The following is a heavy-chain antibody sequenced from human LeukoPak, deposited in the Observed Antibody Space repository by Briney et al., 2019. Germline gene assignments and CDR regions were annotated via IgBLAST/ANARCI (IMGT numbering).Heavy chain of an antibody. CDR2: IHPADSDI. Sequence: RGESLKISCKASGQGFDNYWIGWVRQTPGKGVEWMGIIHPADSDIVYSPSFQGQVTISADKSISTAYLQWSSLKASDTAIYYCARRHYGSTDFDPWGQGNLVTVSS. CDR1: GQGFDNYW. V-gene: IGHV5-51*01. J-gene: IGHJ5*02. D-gene: IGHD2-2*01. CDR3: ARRHYGSTDFDP.